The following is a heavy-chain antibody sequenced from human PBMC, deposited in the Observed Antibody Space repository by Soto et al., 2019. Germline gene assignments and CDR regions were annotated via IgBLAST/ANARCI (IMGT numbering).Heavy chain of an antibody. J-gene: IGHJ4*02. CDR1: GFTFSSYW. CDR3: AKDIGDSYQLLLFDY. Sequence: GGSLRLSCAASGFTFSSYWMSWVRQAPGKGLEWVSGISWNSGSIGYADSVKGRFTISRDNAKNSLYLQMNSLRAEDTALYYCAKDIGDSYQLLLFDYWGQGTLVTVSS. CDR2: ISWNSGSI. D-gene: IGHD2-2*01. V-gene: IGHV3-9*01.